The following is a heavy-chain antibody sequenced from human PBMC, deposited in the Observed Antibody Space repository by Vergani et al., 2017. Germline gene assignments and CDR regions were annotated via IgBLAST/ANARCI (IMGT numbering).Heavy chain of an antibody. V-gene: IGHV1-3*01. CDR1: GYTFTSYA. J-gene: IGHJ3*02. CDR2: INAGNGNT. CDR3: ARVAYDSSPHDAFDI. Sequence: QVQLVQSGAEVEKPGASVKVSCKASGYTFTSYAMHWVRQAPGQRLEWMGWINAGNGNTKYSQKFQGRVNITRVTSASTAFMELSSLRSEDTAVYYCARVAYDSSPHDAFDIWGQGTMVTVSS. D-gene: IGHD3-22*01.